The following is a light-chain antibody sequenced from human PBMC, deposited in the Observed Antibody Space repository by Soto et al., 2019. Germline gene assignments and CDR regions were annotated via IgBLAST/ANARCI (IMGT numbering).Light chain of an antibody. CDR3: QQSYGTPIT. J-gene: IGKJ5*01. V-gene: IGKV1-39*01. Sequence: IQMTQSPSSLSASAGDRVTISCRASQGIGNALGWYQQKPGKPPKVLIYDASALPRGVPSRFSGSGSGTDFTLTITSLQPEDFATYYCQQSYGTPITFGQGTRLEIK. CDR1: QGIGNA. CDR2: DAS.